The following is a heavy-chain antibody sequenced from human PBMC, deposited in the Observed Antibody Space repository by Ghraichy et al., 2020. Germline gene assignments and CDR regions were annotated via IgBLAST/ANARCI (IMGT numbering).Heavy chain of an antibody. V-gene: IGHV3-15*01. CDR2: IKSKTDGGTT. J-gene: IGHJ4*02. CDR3: TTDDRSDSSGYYYGPYFDY. CDR1: GFTLSNAW. D-gene: IGHD3-22*01. Sequence: GSLRLSCAASGFTLSNAWMSWVRQAPGKGLEWVGRIKSKTDGGTTDYSAPVKGRFTISRDDSKNTLYLQMNSLKTEDTAVYYCTTDDRSDSSGYYYGPYFDYWGQGTLVTVSS.